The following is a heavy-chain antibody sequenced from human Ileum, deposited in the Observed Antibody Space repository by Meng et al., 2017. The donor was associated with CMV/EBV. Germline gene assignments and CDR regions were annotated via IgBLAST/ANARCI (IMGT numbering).Heavy chain of an antibody. V-gene: IGHV1-18*04. Sequence: ASVKVSCKASGYTFTGYYMHWVRQAPGQGLEWMGWISIYNGNTNYAQKFQDRVTITRDTSTNTAYMEVRSLRSDDTAVYYCAREGVILVVFDDNRPRDFHYYGTDVWGQGTTVTVSS. CDR1: GYTFTGYY. J-gene: IGHJ6*02. CDR2: ISIYNGNT. CDR3: AREGVILVVFDDNRPRDFHYYGTDV. D-gene: IGHD3-22*01.